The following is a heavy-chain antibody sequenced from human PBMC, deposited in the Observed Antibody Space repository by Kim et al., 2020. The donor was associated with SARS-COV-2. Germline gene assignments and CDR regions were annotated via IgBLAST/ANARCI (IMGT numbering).Heavy chain of an antibody. CDR3: ARGADCSGGSCYFDTFDI. D-gene: IGHD2-15*01. V-gene: IGHV1-69*06. J-gene: IGHJ3*02. CDR1: GGTFSSYA. Sequence: SVKVSCKASGGTFSSYAISWVRQAPGQGLEWMGGIIPIFGTANYAQKFQGRVTITADKSTSTAYMELSSLRSEDTAVYYCARGADCSGGSCYFDTFDIWGQRTMVTVSS. CDR2: IIPIFGTA.